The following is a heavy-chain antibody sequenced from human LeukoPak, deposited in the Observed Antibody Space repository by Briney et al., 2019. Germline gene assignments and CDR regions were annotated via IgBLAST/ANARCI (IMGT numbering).Heavy chain of an antibody. CDR1: GFTFDDYG. CDR3: ARESLQAVASEGSWFDP. V-gene: IGHV3-20*04. Sequence: PGGSLRLSCAASGFTFDDYGMSWVRQAPGKGLEWVSGINWNGGSTGYADSVKGRFTISRDNAKNSLYLQMNSLRAEDTALYYCARESLQAVASEGSWFDPWGQGTLVTVSS. J-gene: IGHJ5*02. D-gene: IGHD6-19*01. CDR2: INWNGGST.